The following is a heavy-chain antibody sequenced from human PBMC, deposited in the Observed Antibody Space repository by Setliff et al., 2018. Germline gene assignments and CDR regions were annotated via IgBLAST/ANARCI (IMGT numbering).Heavy chain of an antibody. D-gene: IGHD1-26*01. J-gene: IGHJ3*02. CDR1: GYRFSSHW. CDR2: IYPGDTDT. CDR3: ASSSGSSSYDAFDI. V-gene: IGHV5-51*01. Sequence: GESLKISCKGSGYRFSSHWIGWVRQMPGKGLEWMGIIYPGDTDTRYSPSFQGQVTISADKSISTAYLQWSSLKASDTAMYYCASSSGSSSYDAFDIWGQGTTVTVSS.